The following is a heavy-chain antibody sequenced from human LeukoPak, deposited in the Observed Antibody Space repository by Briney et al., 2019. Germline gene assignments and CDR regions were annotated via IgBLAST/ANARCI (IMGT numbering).Heavy chain of an antibody. V-gene: IGHV4-30-2*01. Sequence: SETLSLTCAVSGGSISSGGYSWSWIRQPPGKGLEWIGYIYHSGSTYYNPSLKSRVTISVDRSKNQFSLKLSSVTAADTAVYYCARGLRDLIDYWGQGTLVTVSS. CDR3: ARGLRDLIDY. CDR2: IYHSGST. CDR1: GGSISSGGYS. D-gene: IGHD2-21*01. J-gene: IGHJ4*02.